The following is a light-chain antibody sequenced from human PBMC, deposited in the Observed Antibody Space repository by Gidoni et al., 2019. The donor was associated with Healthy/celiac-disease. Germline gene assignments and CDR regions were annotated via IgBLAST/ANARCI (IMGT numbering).Light chain of an antibody. CDR1: QSVSSSY. CDR2: GAS. Sequence: EIVLTQSPGTLSLSPGERATLSCRASQSVSSSYLAWYQQKPGPAPRLLIYGASSRATGIPDFTLTISRLEPEDFAVYYCQQYGSSPSWTFGQXTKVEIK. V-gene: IGKV3-20*01. CDR3: QQYGSSPSWT. J-gene: IGKJ1*01.